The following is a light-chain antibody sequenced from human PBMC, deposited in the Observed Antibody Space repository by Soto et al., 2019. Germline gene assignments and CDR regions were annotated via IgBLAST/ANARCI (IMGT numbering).Light chain of an antibody. CDR2: AAS. V-gene: IGKV1-39*01. CDR1: QSIGSN. Sequence: DIQMTQSPSSLSASVGDRVTITCRASQSIGSNLNWYRQSPGKAPKLLVFAASSKPRGVPLRFDARGSGPDFSLTIYKLQPEDFVTYYCQQTHTFPWTFGQGTNVDIK. CDR3: QQTHTFPWT. J-gene: IGKJ1*01.